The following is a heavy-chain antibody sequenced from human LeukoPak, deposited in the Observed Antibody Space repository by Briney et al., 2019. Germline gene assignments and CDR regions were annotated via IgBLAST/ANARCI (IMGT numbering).Heavy chain of an antibody. V-gene: IGHV1-2*02. CDR1: GYTFTGYY. Sequence: ASVKVSCKASGYTFTGYYMHWVRQAPGQGLEWMGWINPNSGGTNYAQKFQGRVTMTRDTSISTAYMELSRLRSDVTAVYYCAREERWLQYYFDYWGQGTLVTVSS. J-gene: IGHJ4*02. CDR3: AREERWLQYYFDY. D-gene: IGHD5-12*01. CDR2: INPNSGGT.